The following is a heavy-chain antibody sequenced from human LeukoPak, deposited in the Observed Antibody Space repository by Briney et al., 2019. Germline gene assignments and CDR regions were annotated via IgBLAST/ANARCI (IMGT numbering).Heavy chain of an antibody. CDR1: GFIFSNYG. CDR3: ARAIAVAGPYYFDY. Sequence: GGSLRLSCAASGFIFSNYGMHWVRQAPGKGLEWVAVIWYDGRDKFYGDSVKGRFTVSRDNSKNTVYLQMNSLRAEDTAVYYCARAIAVAGPYYFDYWGQGTLVTVSS. D-gene: IGHD6-19*01. CDR2: IWYDGRDK. J-gene: IGHJ4*02. V-gene: IGHV3-33*01.